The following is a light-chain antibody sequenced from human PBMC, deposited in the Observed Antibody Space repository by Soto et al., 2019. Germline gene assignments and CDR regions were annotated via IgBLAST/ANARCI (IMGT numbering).Light chain of an antibody. J-gene: IGKJ5*01. CDR2: GAS. CDR1: QSISDT. Sequence: EIVMTQSPATLSVSPGGRATLSCRASQSISDTLAWYQQKPGQAPRLLIHGASTRAPGFPARFSGSGSGTDFTLTISRLEPEDFAVYFCQQYAGPPTTFGQGTRLEIK. V-gene: IGKV3-15*01. CDR3: QQYAGPPTT.